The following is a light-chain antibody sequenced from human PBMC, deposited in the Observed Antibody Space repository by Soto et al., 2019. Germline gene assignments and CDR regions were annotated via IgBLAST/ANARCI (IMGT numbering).Light chain of an antibody. V-gene: IGKV1-5*01. CDR3: QHYHSYPYT. J-gene: IGKJ2*01. CDR1: QSISTW. CDR2: DAS. Sequence: DIQMTQSPSTLSAYVGATVTITCRASQSISTWMAWYQQKPGKAPELLIFDASSLKGGVPSRFSGSASGTEYTLTISSLQPDDFATDYCQHYHSYPYTFGQGTKVEI.